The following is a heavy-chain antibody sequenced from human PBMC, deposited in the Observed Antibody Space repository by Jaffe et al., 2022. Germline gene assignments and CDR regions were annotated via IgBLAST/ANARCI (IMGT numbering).Heavy chain of an antibody. J-gene: IGHJ4*02. CDR1: GYSFTSYW. CDR2: IYPGDSDT. Sequence: EVQLVQSGAEVKKPGESLKISCKGSGYSFTSYWIGWVRQMPGKGLEWMGIIYPGDSDTRYSPSFQGQVTISADKSISTAYLQWSSLKASDTAMYYCVRHVDCSSTSCYGIGFDYWGQGTLVTVSS. CDR3: VRHVDCSSTSCYGIGFDY. V-gene: IGHV5-51*01. D-gene: IGHD2-2*01.